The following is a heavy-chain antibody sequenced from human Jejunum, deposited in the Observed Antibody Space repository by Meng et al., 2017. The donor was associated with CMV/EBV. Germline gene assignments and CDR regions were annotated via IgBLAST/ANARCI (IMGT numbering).Heavy chain of an antibody. Sequence: GFAFSTYGMNWGRQAPGKGLEWVAVIWYNGNDKYYAESVKGRFTVSRDNSKNTVYLQMSSLRAEDTAIYYCAKDVIAISFYNGMDVWGQGTTVTVSS. D-gene: IGHD2-21*01. CDR1: GFAFSTYG. J-gene: IGHJ6*02. CDR3: AKDVIAISFYNGMDV. CDR2: IWYNGNDK. V-gene: IGHV3-33*06.